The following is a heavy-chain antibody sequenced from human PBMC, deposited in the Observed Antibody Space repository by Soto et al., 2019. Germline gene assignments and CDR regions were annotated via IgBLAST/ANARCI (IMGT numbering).Heavy chain of an antibody. J-gene: IGHJ1*01. CDR1: GFTFSSYA. D-gene: IGHD6-19*01. V-gene: IGHV3-23*01. Sequence: GGALRLSCAASGFTFSSYAMSWVRQAPGKGLEWVSGISGSGDSTYYADSVKGRFTISRDNSKNTLYLQMNSLRAEDTAVYYCAKGVPGIAVAGTGYFQHWGQGTLVTVSS. CDR3: AKGVPGIAVAGTGYFQH. CDR2: ISGSGDST.